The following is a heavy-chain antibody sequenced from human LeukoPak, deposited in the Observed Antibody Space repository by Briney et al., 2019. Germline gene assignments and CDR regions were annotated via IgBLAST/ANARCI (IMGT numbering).Heavy chain of an antibody. CDR2: IKFDGSLA. J-gene: IGHJ2*01. CDR1: GFTFSTYW. D-gene: IGHD3-16*01. V-gene: IGHV3-74*01. CDR3: VTGHYDSRMYFDL. Sequence: AGSLRLSCGASGFTFSTYWIHWVRQAQGQGLVRVSQIKFDGSLASYADSVKGRFTISRDNAKNTLYLQMNSLGTEDTAVYYCVTGHYDSRMYFDLWGRGTLVTVSS.